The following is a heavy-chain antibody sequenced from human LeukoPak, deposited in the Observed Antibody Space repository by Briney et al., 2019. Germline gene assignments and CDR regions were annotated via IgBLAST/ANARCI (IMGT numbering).Heavy chain of an antibody. CDR3: ARLMQQLHNNWFDP. CDR1: GGTFSSYA. CDR2: IIPILGIA. Sequence: SVKVSCKASGGTFSSYAISWVRQAPGQGLEWMGRIIPILGIANYAQKFQGRVTITADKSTSTAYMELSSLRSEDTAVYYCARLMQQLHNNWFDPWGQGTLVTVSS. V-gene: IGHV1-69*04. J-gene: IGHJ5*02. D-gene: IGHD6-13*01.